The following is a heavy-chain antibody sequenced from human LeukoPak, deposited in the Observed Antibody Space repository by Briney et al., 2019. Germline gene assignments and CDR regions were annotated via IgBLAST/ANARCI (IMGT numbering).Heavy chain of an antibody. CDR1: GFTFSSYS. J-gene: IGHJ5*02. V-gene: IGHV3-48*03. CDR2: ISSSGSNI. D-gene: IGHD3-9*01. Sequence: GGSLRLSCAASGFTFSSYSLNWVRRAPGKGLEWISYISSSGSNIDYADSVKGRFTISRDNGKNSLFLQMNSLRVEDTAVYYCARTAFDWSQVGGNWFDPWGQGTLVTVSS. CDR3: ARTAFDWSQVGGNWFDP.